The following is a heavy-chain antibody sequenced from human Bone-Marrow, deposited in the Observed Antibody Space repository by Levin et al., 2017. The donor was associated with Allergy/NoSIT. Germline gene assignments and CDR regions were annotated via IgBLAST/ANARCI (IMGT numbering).Heavy chain of an antibody. V-gene: IGHV3-7*01. CDR1: GFTFSSYW. CDR2: IKQDGSEK. J-gene: IGHJ6*02. Sequence: GESLKISCAASGFTFSSYWMSWVRQAPGKGLEWVANIKQDGSEKYYVDSVKGRFTISRDNAKNSLYLQMNSLRAEDTAVYYCARDGLLWFGEVRETTYYYYGMDVWGQGTTVTVSS. D-gene: IGHD3-10*01. CDR3: ARDGLLWFGEVRETTYYYYGMDV.